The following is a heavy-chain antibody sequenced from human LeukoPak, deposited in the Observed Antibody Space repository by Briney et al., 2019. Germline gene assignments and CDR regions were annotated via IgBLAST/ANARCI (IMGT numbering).Heavy chain of an antibody. CDR2: IRYDGSNK. J-gene: IGHJ4*02. V-gene: IGHV3-30*02. CDR3: ANVAAAGDY. D-gene: IGHD6-13*01. Sequence: XWVRXXXGKGLEWVAFIRYDGSNKYYADSVKGRFTISRDNSKNTLYLQMNSLRAEDTAVYYCANVAAAGDYWGQGTLVTVSS.